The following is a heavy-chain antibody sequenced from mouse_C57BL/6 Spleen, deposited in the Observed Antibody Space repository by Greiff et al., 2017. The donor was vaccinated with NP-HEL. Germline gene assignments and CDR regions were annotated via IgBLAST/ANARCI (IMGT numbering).Heavy chain of an antibody. D-gene: IGHD1-1*01. CDR2: IDPSDSYT. V-gene: IGHV1-69*01. J-gene: IGHJ1*03. CDR3: AIYYYGSSRYWYFDV. Sequence: QVQLQQPGAELVMPGASVKLSCKASGYTFTSYWMHWVKQRPGQGLEWIGEIDPSDSYTNYNQKFKGKSTLTVDKSSSTAYMQLSSLTSEDSAVYYCAIYYYGSSRYWYFDVWGTGTTVTVSS. CDR1: GYTFTSYW.